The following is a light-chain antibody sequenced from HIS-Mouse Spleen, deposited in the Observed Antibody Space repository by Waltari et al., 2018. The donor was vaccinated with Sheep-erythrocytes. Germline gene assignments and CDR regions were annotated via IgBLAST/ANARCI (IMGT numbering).Light chain of an antibody. Sequence: QSALTQPRSVSGSPGQSVPIPCTGTSSDVGVYNYYSWYQQHPGKAPKLMIYDVSKRPSGVPDRFSGSKSGNTASLTISGLQAEDEADYYCCSYAGSYNHVFATGTKVTVL. CDR2: DVS. CDR1: SSDVGVYNY. CDR3: CSYAGSYNHV. V-gene: IGLV2-11*01. J-gene: IGLJ1*01.